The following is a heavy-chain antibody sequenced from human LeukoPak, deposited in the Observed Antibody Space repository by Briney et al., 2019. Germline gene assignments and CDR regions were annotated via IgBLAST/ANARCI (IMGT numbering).Heavy chain of an antibody. D-gene: IGHD1-26*01. Sequence: SGGSLRLSCAASGFTFTSYAMNWVRQAPGKGLEWVSAISGSGVSTYYADSVKGRFTISRDNSKNMLYLQMNSLRAEDTAVYYCARDGEEGYYRAHFEFWGQGTLVTVSS. CDR1: GFTFTSYA. V-gene: IGHV3-23*01. CDR2: ISGSGVST. CDR3: ARDGEEGYYRAHFEF. J-gene: IGHJ4*02.